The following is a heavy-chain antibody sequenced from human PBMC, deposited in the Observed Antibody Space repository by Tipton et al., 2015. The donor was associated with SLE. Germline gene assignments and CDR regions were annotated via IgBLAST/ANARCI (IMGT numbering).Heavy chain of an antibody. CDR1: GGSISSYY. CDR2: IYYSGST. V-gene: IGHV4-59*12. D-gene: IGHD7-27*01. J-gene: IGHJ3*02. Sequence: TLSLTCTVSGGSISSYYWSWIRQPPGKGLEWIGYIYYSGSTNYNPSLKSRVTISVDTSKNQFSLKLSSVTAADTAVYYCARGRGGITEDENAFDIWGQGTMVTVSS. CDR3: ARGRGGITEDENAFDI.